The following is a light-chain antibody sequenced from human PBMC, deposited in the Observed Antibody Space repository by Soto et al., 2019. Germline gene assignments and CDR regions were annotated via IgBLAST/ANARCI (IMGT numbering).Light chain of an antibody. Sequence: ELVLTQSPGTLSLSPGERATLSCRASQSVSSSYLGWYQQKPGQAPRLLIYGASSRATGIPDRFSGSGSGTDCTLPISRLEPEDFAVYYCQRYGGSPLYTFGQGTKVEIK. J-gene: IGKJ2*01. V-gene: IGKV3-20*01. CDR2: GAS. CDR1: QSVSSSY. CDR3: QRYGGSPLYT.